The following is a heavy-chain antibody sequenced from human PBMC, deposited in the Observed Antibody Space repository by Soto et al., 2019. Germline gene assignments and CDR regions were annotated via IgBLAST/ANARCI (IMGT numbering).Heavy chain of an antibody. CDR3: ASQYSSSWYYYYYMDV. J-gene: IGHJ6*03. D-gene: IGHD6-13*01. V-gene: IGHV3-66*02. CDR2: IYSGGST. Sequence: GGSLRLSCAASGFTVSSNYMSWVRQAPGKGLEWVSVIYSGGSTYYADSVKGRFTISRDNSKNKLYLQMNSLRAEDSVVYSCASQYSSSWYYYYYMDVWGKGTTVTVSS. CDR1: GFTVSSNY.